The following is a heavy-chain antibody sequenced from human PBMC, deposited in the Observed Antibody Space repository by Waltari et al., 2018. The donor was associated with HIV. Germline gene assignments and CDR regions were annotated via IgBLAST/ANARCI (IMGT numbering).Heavy chain of an antibody. J-gene: IGHJ6*02. Sequence: QVQLVESGGGVVQPGRSLRLSCAASGFNFSSYGMHWFRQAPGKGLEWVAVIWYDGSNKYYADSVKGRFTISRDNSKNTLYLQMNSLRAEDTAVYYCARRPDWWELPGSQNYYYYGMDVWGQGTTVTVSS. V-gene: IGHV3-33*01. CDR2: IWYDGSNK. CDR3: ARRPDWWELPGSQNYYYYGMDV. D-gene: IGHD2-15*01. CDR1: GFNFSSYG.